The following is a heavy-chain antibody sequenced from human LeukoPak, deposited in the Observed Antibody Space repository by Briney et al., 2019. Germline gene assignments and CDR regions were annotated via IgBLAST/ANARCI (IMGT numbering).Heavy chain of an antibody. J-gene: IGHJ4*02. CDR3: ARDRRGFDSSGYYFYY. CDR1: GFTFSSYG. V-gene: IGHV3-33*01. Sequence: GRSLRLSCAASGFTFSSYGMHWVRQAPGKGLEWVAVIWYDGSNKYYADSVKGRFTISRDNSKNTLYLQMNSLRAEDTAVYYCARDRRGFDSSGYYFYYWGREPWSPSPQ. D-gene: IGHD3-22*01. CDR2: IWYDGSNK.